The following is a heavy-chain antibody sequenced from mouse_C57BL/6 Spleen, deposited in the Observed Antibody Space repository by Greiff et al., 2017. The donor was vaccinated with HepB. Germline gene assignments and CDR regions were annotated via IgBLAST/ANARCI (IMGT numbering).Heavy chain of an antibody. V-gene: IGHV1-62-2*01. CDR3: ARHEGGAYYSNYNYAMDY. Sequence: QVQLKESGAELVKPGASVKLSCKASGYTFTEYTIHWVKQRSGQGLEWIGWFYPGSGSIKYNEKFKDKATLTADKSSSTVYMELSRLTSEDSAVYFCARHEGGAYYSNYNYAMDYWGQGTSVTVSS. D-gene: IGHD2-5*01. CDR2: FYPGSGSI. J-gene: IGHJ4*01. CDR1: GYTFTEYT.